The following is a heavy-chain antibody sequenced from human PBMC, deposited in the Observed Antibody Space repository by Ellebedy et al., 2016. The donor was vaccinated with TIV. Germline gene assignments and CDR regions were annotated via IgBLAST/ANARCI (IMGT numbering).Heavy chain of an antibody. J-gene: IGHJ4*02. CDR1: GFTFTGYY. CDR3: TRDCGGECDRPESYSDY. CDR2: INPNSGDT. V-gene: IGHV1-2*02. Sequence: ASVKVSCKTSGFTFTGYYMHWVRQAPGQGLEWMGWINPNSGDTNYAQRFQGRVTMTRDTSISTAYMELSRLRSDDAAVYYCTRDCGGECDRPESYSDYWGQGTLVTVSS. D-gene: IGHD2-21*01.